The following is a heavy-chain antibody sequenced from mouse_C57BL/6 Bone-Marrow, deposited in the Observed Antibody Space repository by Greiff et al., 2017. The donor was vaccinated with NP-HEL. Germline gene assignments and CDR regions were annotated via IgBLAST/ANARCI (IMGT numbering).Heavy chain of an antibody. J-gene: IGHJ4*01. Sequence: QVQLKQSDAELVKPGASVKISCKVSGYTFTDHTIHWMKQRPEQGLEWIGYIYPRDGSTKYNEKFKGKATLTADKSSSTAYMQLNSLTSEDSAVYFCASHYYGSSYPSMAMDYWGQGTSVTVSS. CDR2: IYPRDGST. V-gene: IGHV1-78*01. CDR3: ASHYYGSSYPSMAMDY. D-gene: IGHD1-1*01. CDR1: GYTFTDHT.